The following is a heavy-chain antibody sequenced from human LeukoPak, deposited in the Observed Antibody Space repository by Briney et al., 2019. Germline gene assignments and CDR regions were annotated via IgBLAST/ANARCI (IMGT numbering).Heavy chain of an antibody. CDR1: GGSFSGYY. V-gene: IGHV4-31*11. Sequence: SETLSLTCAVYGGSFSGYYWSWIRQHPGKGLEWIGYIYYSGSTYYNPSLKSRVTISVDTSKNQFSLKLSSVTAADTAVYYCARTEGVYYDSSGIFDPWGQGTLVTVSS. J-gene: IGHJ5*02. CDR3: ARTEGVYYDSSGIFDP. D-gene: IGHD3-22*01. CDR2: IYYSGST.